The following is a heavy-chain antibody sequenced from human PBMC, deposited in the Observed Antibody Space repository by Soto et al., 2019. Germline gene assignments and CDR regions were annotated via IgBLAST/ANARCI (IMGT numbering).Heavy chain of an antibody. V-gene: IGHV4-30-2*06. J-gene: IGHJ4*02. CDR1: GASISYGGFS. Sequence: QLQLHESGSGLVKTSETLSLTCHVSGASISYGGFSWSWIRQSTGNGLEWIGYISHLESTYFHPSFKSRLTMSIDRTRTQFSLKLSSVTAADMAVYYCARGGGYDYFDYWGQGVLVTDSS. CDR2: ISHLEST. CDR3: ARGGGYDYFDY. D-gene: IGHD5-12*01.